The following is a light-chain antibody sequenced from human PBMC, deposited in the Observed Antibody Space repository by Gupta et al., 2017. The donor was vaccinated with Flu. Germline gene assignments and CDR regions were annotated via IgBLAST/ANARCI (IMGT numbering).Light chain of an antibody. J-gene: IGLJ2*01. CDR3: EAWDDSLNGNVV. V-gene: IGLV1-44*01. Sequence: QSVLTQPPSASGTPGQWVTIPCSGGNSNIGTNTVNWYQHLPGTAPKLLIFNNNRRPSGVPDRVSGSKSGTSAALAISGLQSEEEADYYCEAWDDSLNGNVVFGGGTKVTVL. CDR2: NNN. CDR1: NSNIGTNT.